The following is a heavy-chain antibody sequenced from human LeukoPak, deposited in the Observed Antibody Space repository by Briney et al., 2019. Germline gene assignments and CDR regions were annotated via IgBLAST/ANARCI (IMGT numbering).Heavy chain of an antibody. CDR2: ISYSGNT. V-gene: IGHV4-39*01. CDR1: GDSISSSNYY. Sequence: SETLSLTCTVSGDSISSSNYYWGWIRHPPGKGLEWIGSISYSGNTYYNPSLKSRVTISVDTSKNQFSLKLSSVTAADTAVYYCARASGIAAIVFDYWGQGTLVTVSS. CDR3: ARASGIAAIVFDY. D-gene: IGHD6-13*01. J-gene: IGHJ4*02.